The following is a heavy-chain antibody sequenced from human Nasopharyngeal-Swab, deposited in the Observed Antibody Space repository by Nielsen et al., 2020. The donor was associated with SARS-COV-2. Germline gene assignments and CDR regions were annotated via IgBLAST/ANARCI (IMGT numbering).Heavy chain of an antibody. V-gene: IGHV4-34*01. CDR1: GGSFSGYY. CDR3: ARAGVDISTGSSGECFDY. D-gene: IGHD3-9*01. CDR2: INQSGST. Sequence: SETLSLTCAVYGGSFSGYYWSWIRQPPGKGLEWIGEINQSGSTNYNPSLKSRVTVSLDTSKNQFSLKLSSVTAADTAVYYCARAGVDISTGSSGECFDYWGQGILVTVSS. J-gene: IGHJ4*02.